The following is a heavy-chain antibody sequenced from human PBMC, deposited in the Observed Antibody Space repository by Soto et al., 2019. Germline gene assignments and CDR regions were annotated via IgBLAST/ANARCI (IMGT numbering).Heavy chain of an antibody. J-gene: IGHJ5*02. CDR3: ASDFGALSWFDI. Sequence: QVQLVQSGAEVKKPGSSVKLSCKASGGSLRSFAINWVRQAPGQGPEWMGAFTPMFGPATYSQKFQGRVTITADESTNTAYMEMSSLTSEDTATYYCASDFGALSWFDIWGQGTLVSVSS. V-gene: IGHV1-69*01. D-gene: IGHD1-26*01. CDR2: FTPMFGPA. CDR1: GGSLRSFA.